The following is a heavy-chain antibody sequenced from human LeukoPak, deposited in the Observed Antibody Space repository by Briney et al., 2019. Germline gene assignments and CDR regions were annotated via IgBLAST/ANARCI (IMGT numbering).Heavy chain of an antibody. V-gene: IGHV1-18*01. J-gene: IGHJ3*02. CDR2: IIAYNGNT. Sequence: GASVKVSCKASGGTFSSYAISWVRQAPGQGLEWMGRIIAYNGNTNYAQKLQGRVTMTTDTSTSTAYMELRSLRSDDTAVYYCARVRSSAAGMSNDAFDIWGQGTMVTVSS. CDR1: GGTFSSYA. CDR3: ARVRSSAAGMSNDAFDI. D-gene: IGHD6-13*01.